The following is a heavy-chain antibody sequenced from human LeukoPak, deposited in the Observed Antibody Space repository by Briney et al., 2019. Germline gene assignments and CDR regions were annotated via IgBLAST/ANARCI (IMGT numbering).Heavy chain of an antibody. V-gene: IGHV3-30*04. CDR1: GFTFSSYA. CDR2: ISYDGSNK. Sequence: PGGSLRLSCAASGFTFSSYAMHWVRQAPGKGLEWVAVISYDGSNKYYADSVKGRFTISRDNSKNTLYLQMNSLRAEDTAVYYCAREWLLRSIGFDYWGQGTLVTVSS. CDR3: AREWLLRSIGFDY. D-gene: IGHD3-22*01. J-gene: IGHJ4*02.